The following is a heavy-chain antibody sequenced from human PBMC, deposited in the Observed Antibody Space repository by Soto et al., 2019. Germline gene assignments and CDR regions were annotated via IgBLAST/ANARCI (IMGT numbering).Heavy chain of an antibody. V-gene: IGHV4-4*07. D-gene: IGHD1-1*01. CDR1: GASISGFY. CDR2: IYATGTT. J-gene: IGHJ5*02. CDR3: VRDGTKTLRDWFDP. Sequence: ASETLSLTCTVSGASISGFYWSWIRKSAGKGLEWIGRIYATGTTDYNLSLKSRVMMSVDTSKKQFSLKLRSVTAADTAVYYCVRDGTKTLRDWFDPWGQGISVTVSS.